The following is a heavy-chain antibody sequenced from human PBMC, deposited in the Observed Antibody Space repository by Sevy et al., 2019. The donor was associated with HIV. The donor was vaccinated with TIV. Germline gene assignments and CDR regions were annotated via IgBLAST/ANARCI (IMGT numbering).Heavy chain of an antibody. V-gene: IGHV4-59*01. D-gene: IGHD6-13*01. CDR2: IYYSGST. CDR1: GGSISSYY. J-gene: IGHJ6*02. CDR3: ARGGAAAGLEGYYYYGMDV. Sequence: SETLSLTCTVSGGSISSYYWSWIRQPPGKGLEWIGYIYYSGSTNYNPSLKSRVTISVDTSKNQFSLKLGSVTAADTAVYYCARGGAAAGLEGYYYYGMDVWGQGTTVTVSS.